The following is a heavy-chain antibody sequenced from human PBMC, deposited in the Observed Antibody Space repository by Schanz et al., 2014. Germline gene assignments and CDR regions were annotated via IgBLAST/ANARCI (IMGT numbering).Heavy chain of an antibody. CDR2: MYINSGST. Sequence: QVQLVESGGGLVKPGGSLRLSCAASGFIFNDYYMNWIRQAPGKGLEWISSMYINSGSTQYANSVKGRFIISRDSSKNTLILQLNSLSAAATAVYSCAKALAVAGDYWGQGTLVTVSS. J-gene: IGHJ4*02. V-gene: IGHV3-11*06. CDR1: GFIFNDYY. CDR3: AKALAVAGDY. D-gene: IGHD6-19*01.